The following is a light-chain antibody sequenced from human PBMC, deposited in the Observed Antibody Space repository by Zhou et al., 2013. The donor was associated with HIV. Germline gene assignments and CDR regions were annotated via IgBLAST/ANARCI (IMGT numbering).Light chain of an antibody. CDR3: EHYDKSLT. J-gene: IGKJ4*01. CDR1: QSLSSDY. Sequence: EIVLTQSPGTLSLSPGERVTLSCRASQSLSSDYLAWYQHKPGQAPRLLIYGTSSRATGIPDRFSGSGSGTDFTLTITRLEPEDFALYYCEHYDKSLTFGGGPRWRSN. V-gene: IGKV3-20*01. CDR2: GTS.